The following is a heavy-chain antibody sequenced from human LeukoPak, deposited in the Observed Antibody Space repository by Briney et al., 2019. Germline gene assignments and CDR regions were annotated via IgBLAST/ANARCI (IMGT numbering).Heavy chain of an antibody. J-gene: IGHJ3*02. D-gene: IGHD4-17*01. CDR1: GFTFRTYG. Sequence: GGSLRLSCAASGFTFRTYGMYWVRQAPGKGLQWVAFIRFDGSDKDYADSVKGRFTISRDNTKNTLYLQMNSLRAEDTAVYYCAGINDYGDPTGAFDIWGQGTMVTVSS. CDR3: AGINDYGDPTGAFDI. CDR2: IRFDGSDK. V-gene: IGHV3-33*07.